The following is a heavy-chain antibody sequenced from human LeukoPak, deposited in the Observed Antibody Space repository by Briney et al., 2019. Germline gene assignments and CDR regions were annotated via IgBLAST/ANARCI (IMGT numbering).Heavy chain of an antibody. CDR3: ARDGMGGTNWFDP. CDR2: IIPIFGTA. Sequence: GSSVKVSCKASGGTFSSYAISWLRQAPGQGLDWMGGIIPIFGTANDAQKFQGRVTITTDESTSTAYMELSSLRSEDTAVYYCARDGMGGTNWFDPWGQGTLVTVSS. CDR1: GGTFSSYA. V-gene: IGHV1-69*05. D-gene: IGHD3-16*01. J-gene: IGHJ5*02.